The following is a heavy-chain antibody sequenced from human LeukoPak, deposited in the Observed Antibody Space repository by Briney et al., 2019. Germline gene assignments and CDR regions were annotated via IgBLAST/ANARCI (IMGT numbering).Heavy chain of an antibody. CDR2: ISYDGSNK. V-gene: IGHV3-30-3*01. J-gene: IGHJ6*02. Sequence: PGGSLRLSCAASGFTFSSYAMHWVRQAPGKGLEWVAVISYDGSNKYYADSVKGRFTISRDNSKNTLYLQMNSLRAEDTAVYYCARDPRRYFDWLLEHGMDVWGQGTTVTVSS. CDR1: GFTFSSYA. CDR3: ARDPRRYFDWLLEHGMDV. D-gene: IGHD3-9*01.